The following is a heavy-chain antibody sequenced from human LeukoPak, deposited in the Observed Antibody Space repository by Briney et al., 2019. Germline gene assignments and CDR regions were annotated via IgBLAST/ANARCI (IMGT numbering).Heavy chain of an antibody. Sequence: GGSLRLSCAASGFTLRSSAMSWVRQAPGKGLEWVSAISGDGGTISYAASVRGRFTISRDNAKNTLFLQMNSLQAEDTAVYYCARGSGRNVMVDWWGQGTLVTVSS. D-gene: IGHD6-19*01. V-gene: IGHV3-23*01. CDR2: ISGDGGTI. J-gene: IGHJ4*02. CDR1: GFTLRSSA. CDR3: ARGSGRNVMVDW.